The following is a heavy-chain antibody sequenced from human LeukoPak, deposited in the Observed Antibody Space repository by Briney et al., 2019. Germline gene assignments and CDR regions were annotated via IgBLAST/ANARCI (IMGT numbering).Heavy chain of an antibody. V-gene: IGHV4-39*01. CDR3: ARQRPAAVAGTFDH. D-gene: IGHD6-19*01. CDR2: IYYSGST. J-gene: IGHJ4*02. Sequence: GSLRLSCAASGFTFSSYAMSWVRQAPGKGLEWIGSIYYSGSTYYNPSLKSRVTVSVDTSKNQFSVKLSSVTAADTAVYFCARQRPAAVAGTFDHWGQGTLVTVSS. CDR1: GFTFSSYA.